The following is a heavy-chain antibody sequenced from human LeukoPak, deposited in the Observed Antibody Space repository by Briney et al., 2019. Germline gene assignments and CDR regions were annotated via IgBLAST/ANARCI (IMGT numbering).Heavy chain of an antibody. CDR1: GGTFSNHA. CDR3: ARAVPIFFLTGPKYFDY. D-gene: IGHD3-9*01. V-gene: IGHV1-69*13. Sequence: SVKVSCKASGGTFSNHAISWVRQAPGQGLEWMGGIIPMFRTANYAQKFQGRVTIIADESTSTAYMELSSLRSEDTAVYYCARAVPIFFLTGPKYFDYWGQGTLVTVSS. CDR2: IIPMFRTA. J-gene: IGHJ4*02.